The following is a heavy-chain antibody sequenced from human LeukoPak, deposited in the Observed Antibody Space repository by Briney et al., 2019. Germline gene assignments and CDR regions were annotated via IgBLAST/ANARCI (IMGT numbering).Heavy chain of an antibody. Sequence: GGSLRLSCTASGFTFGDYAMSWVRQAPGKGLEWVGFIRSKAYGGTTEYAASVKGRFTISRDDSKSIAYLQMNSLKTEDTAVYYCTRDNYDILGYWGQGTLVTVSS. D-gene: IGHD3-9*01. J-gene: IGHJ4*02. CDR1: GFTFGDYA. CDR3: TRDNYDILGY. CDR2: IRSKAYGGTT. V-gene: IGHV3-49*04.